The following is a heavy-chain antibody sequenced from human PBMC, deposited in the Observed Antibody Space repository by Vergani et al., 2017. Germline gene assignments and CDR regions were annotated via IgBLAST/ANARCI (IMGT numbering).Heavy chain of an antibody. D-gene: IGHD1-26*01. CDR3: ARCGWDLLYYFSYMDV. Sequence: VQLVESGGGLVQPGGSLRLSCTASGFTFSNYWMQWVRQAPGKGLMWVSRINSDGDSTSYADSVEGRFTISSNNAKNTLYLQMDRLRAEDTAVYYCARCGWDLLYYFSYMDVWGKGTTVTVSS. CDR2: INSDGDST. V-gene: IGHV3-74*01. J-gene: IGHJ6*03. CDR1: GFTFSNYW.